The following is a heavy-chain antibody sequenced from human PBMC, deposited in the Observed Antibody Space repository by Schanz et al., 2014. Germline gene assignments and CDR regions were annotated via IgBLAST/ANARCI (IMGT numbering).Heavy chain of an antibody. D-gene: IGHD1-26*01. J-gene: IGHJ4*02. CDR2: VSRSTPDI. Sequence: VQLVESGGGVVQPGRSLRLSCAASGFTFSSYGMHWVRQAPGKGLEWVSYVSRSTPDIYYADSVKGRFTMSRDNAKNSVFLQMNSLRAEDTAVYYCVRDSVFAFDYWGQGTLGTVSS. V-gene: IGHV3-48*01. CDR1: GFTFSSYG. CDR3: VRDSVFAFDY.